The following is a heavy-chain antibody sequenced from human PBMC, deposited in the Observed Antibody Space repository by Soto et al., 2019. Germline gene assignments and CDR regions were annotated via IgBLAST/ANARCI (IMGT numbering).Heavy chain of an antibody. J-gene: IGHJ4*02. CDR1: GYTFTDYY. D-gene: IGHD4-17*01. Sequence: GASVKVSCKASGYTFTDYYMHWVRQAPGQGLEWMGIINPSGGSTSYAQKFQGRVTMTRDTSTSTVYMELSSLRSEDTAVYYCSKSRGDYDPADYWGQGTLVTVSS. V-gene: IGHV1-46*01. CDR3: SKSRGDYDPADY. CDR2: INPSGGST.